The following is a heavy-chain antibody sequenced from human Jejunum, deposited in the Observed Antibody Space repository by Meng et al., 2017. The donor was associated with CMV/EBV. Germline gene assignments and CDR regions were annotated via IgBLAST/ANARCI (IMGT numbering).Heavy chain of an antibody. J-gene: IGHJ4*02. D-gene: IGHD2-2*01. CDR2: IYGGGTT. Sequence: TVRSNSMSRVRQAPGKGLEWVSFIYGGGTTYYAGSVKGRFTISRDNSKNTLYLQMSSLKTEDAAVYYCARGTRAEFITIPGAWDYWGQGTLVTVSS. CDR1: TVRSNS. CDR3: ARGTRAEFITIPGAWDY. V-gene: IGHV3-66*02.